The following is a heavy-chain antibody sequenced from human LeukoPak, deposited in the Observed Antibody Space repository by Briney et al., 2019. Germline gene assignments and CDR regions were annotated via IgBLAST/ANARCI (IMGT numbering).Heavy chain of an antibody. Sequence: SETLSLTCAVYGGSFSGYYWSWIRQPPGKGLEWLGEINHSGSTNYNPSLKSRVTISVDTSKNQFSLKLSFVTAADTAVYYCARGHTLSDYWGQGNLVTVSS. D-gene: IGHD2/OR15-2a*01. J-gene: IGHJ4*02. V-gene: IGHV4-34*01. CDR2: INHSGST. CDR1: GGSFSGYY. CDR3: ARGHTLSDY.